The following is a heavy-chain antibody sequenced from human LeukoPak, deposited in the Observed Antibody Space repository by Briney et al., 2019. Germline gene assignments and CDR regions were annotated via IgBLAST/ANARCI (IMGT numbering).Heavy chain of an antibody. V-gene: IGHV3-9*01. CDR3: AKGEAENWFDP. CDR2: ISWNSGSI. Sequence: PGGSLRLSCAASGFTFSSYAMHWVRQAPGKGLEWVSGISWNSGSIGYADSVKGRFTISRDNAKNSLYLQMNSLRAEDTALYYCAKGEAENWFDPWGQGTLVTVS. J-gene: IGHJ5*02. CDR1: GFTFSSYA. D-gene: IGHD6-13*01.